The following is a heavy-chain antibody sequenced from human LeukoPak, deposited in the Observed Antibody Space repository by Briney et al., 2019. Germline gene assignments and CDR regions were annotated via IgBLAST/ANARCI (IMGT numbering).Heavy chain of an antibody. CDR3: AVLLWFGESDAFDI. J-gene: IGHJ3*02. D-gene: IGHD3-10*01. CDR1: GFTFINYA. V-gene: IGHV3-23*01. Sequence: GGSLRLSCAASGFTFINYAVTWVRQAPGKGLEWVSVISGSGGSTYYADSVKGRFTISRDNSKNTLYLQMNSLRAEDTAVYYCAVLLWFGESDAFDIWGQGTMVTVSS. CDR2: ISGSGGST.